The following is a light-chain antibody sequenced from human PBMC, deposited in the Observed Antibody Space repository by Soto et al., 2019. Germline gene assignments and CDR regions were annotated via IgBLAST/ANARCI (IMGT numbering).Light chain of an antibody. CDR3: HHYGSSPT. J-gene: IGKJ5*01. Sequence: EIVLTQSPGTLSLFPGERATLSCRASQSLTTRYLAWYQQKPGQAPRLLIYGASSRATGIPDRFSGSGSGTYFTLTISTLEPDLFAIYYSHHYGSSPTFGQATRLQMK. CDR2: GAS. CDR1: QSLTTRY. V-gene: IGKV3-20*01.